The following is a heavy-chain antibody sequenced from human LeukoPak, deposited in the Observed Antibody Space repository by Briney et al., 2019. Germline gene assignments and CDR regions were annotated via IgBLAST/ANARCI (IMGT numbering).Heavy chain of an antibody. CDR1: GFTFSSYA. CDR3: AKDLLPYCSGGSCSSFDY. D-gene: IGHD2-15*01. Sequence: PGGSLRLSCAASGFTFSSYAMSWVRQAPGKGLEGGSAISGSGGSTYYADSVKGRFTISRDNSKNTLYLQMNSLRAEDTAVYYCAKDLLPYCSGGSCSSFDYWGQGTLVTVSS. V-gene: IGHV3-23*01. J-gene: IGHJ4*02. CDR2: ISGSGGST.